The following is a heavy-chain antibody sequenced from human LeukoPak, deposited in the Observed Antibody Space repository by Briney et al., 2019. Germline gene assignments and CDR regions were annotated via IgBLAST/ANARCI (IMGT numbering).Heavy chain of an antibody. CDR2: INPNTGDT. J-gene: IGHJ4*02. CDR3: SRGNGYLRWFDY. Sequence: ASVKVSCKTSGYTFTCYYMHWVRQTPGQGLEWMGLINPNTGDTKYAQKFQGRVTMTRDTSISTVYVELSSLKSDDTAVYFCSRGNGYLRWFDYWGQGTLVTVSS. V-gene: IGHV1-2*06. CDR1: GYTFTCYY. D-gene: IGHD5-18*01.